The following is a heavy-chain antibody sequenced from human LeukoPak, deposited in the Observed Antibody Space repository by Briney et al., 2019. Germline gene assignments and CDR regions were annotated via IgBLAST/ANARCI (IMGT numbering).Heavy chain of an antibody. Sequence: GGSLRLSCAASGFTFSDYYMNWIRQAPGKGLEWVSYISSSGSTTYYADSVKGRFTISRDNAKNSLYLQMNSLRAEDTAVYFCARDKKTYYYDSGTVPNDYWGQGTLVTVSS. CDR1: GFTFSDYY. J-gene: IGHJ4*02. CDR2: ISSSGSTT. V-gene: IGHV3-11*01. CDR3: ARDKKTYYYDSGTVPNDY. D-gene: IGHD3-10*01.